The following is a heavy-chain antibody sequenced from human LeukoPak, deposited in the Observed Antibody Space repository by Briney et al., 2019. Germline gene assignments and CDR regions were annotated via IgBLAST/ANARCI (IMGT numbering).Heavy chain of an antibody. J-gene: IGHJ6*02. D-gene: IGHD2-15*01. CDR3: ARRSHCTGDSCYPV. Sequence: SETQSLTCTVSGDSMTSSNHYWVWIRQPPGKGLEWIGSIYYGGSTYYNPSLKSRVTISQDTSKNQFSLKVNTVTAADTAVYHCARRSHCTGDSCYPVWGQGTTVTVSS. CDR2: IYYGGST. V-gene: IGHV4-39*01. CDR1: GDSMTSSNHY.